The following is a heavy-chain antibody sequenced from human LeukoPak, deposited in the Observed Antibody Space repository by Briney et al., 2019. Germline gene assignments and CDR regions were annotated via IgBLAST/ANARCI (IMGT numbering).Heavy chain of an antibody. V-gene: IGHV3-23*01. CDR2: ISGSGGTT. CDR3: AREWARENSCYYDDAFDV. D-gene: IGHD3-22*01. J-gene: IGHJ3*01. CDR1: GFTFSNSA. Sequence: PGGSLRLSCATSGFTFSNSAMSWVRQAPGKGLEWVSSISGSGGTTYYADSVKGRFTISRDNSNNTLYLQMNSLIADDTAVYYCAREWARENSCYYDDAFDVWGRGTLVTVSS.